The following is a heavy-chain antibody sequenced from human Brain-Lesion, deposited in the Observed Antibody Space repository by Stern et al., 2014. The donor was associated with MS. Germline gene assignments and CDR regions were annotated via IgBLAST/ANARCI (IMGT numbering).Heavy chain of an antibody. CDR2: IAPIECD. J-gene: IGHJ4*02. D-gene: IGHD5-18*01. CDR1: GGSISSGSDY. Sequence: QMQLQESGPGLVKPSQTLSLTCTVSGGSISSGSDYWSWIRQPVGKGLESLGRIAPIECDFYTPSIKSRITIPTDTTMTQFTLELNTTAAADTAIYYCASGYRIFDYWGQGILVTVSS. CDR3: ASGYRIFDY. V-gene: IGHV4-61*02.